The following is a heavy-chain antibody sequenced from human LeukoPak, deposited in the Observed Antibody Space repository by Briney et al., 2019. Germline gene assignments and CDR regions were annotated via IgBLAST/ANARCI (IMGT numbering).Heavy chain of an antibody. J-gene: IGHJ4*02. V-gene: IGHV3-23*01. Sequence: GGSLRLSCAASGFTFSSYAMSWVRQAPGKELEWVSDISGSGGSTYYADSVKGRFTISRDNSKNTLYLQMNSLRAEDTAVYYCAKDPGELSFDYWGQGTLVTVSS. CDR2: ISGSGGST. D-gene: IGHD3-16*02. CDR1: GFTFSSYA. CDR3: AKDPGELSFDY.